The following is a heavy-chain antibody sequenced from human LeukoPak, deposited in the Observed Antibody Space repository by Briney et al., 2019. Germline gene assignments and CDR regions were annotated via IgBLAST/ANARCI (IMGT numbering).Heavy chain of an antibody. V-gene: IGHV3-7*01. J-gene: IGHJ4*02. CDR3: ARTRLSCDC. CDR2: INQDGSEK. Sequence: PGGSLRLSCAASGFTLRSYWMTWVRQAPRKGLEWVASINQDGSEKNYVDSVKGRFTISRDNAENSLYLQMNSLRDEDTAVYYCARTRLSCDCWGQGTLVTVSS. CDR1: GFTLRSYW.